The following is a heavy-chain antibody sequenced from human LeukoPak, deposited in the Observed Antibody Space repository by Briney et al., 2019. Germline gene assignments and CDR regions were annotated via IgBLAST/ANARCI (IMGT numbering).Heavy chain of an antibody. D-gene: IGHD4-17*01. V-gene: IGHV3-21*01. J-gene: IGHJ4*02. CDR3: ARDDDDYGDYVRY. Sequence: GGSWRLSCAASGLPSSAYSLTGFGKAPGRGLEGASSISSAGSYIYFADSVKGRFTVSRDNAKNSLYLQMNSLRAEDTAVYYCARDDDDYGDYVRYWGQGTLVTVSS. CDR2: ISSAGSYI. CDR1: GLPSSAYS.